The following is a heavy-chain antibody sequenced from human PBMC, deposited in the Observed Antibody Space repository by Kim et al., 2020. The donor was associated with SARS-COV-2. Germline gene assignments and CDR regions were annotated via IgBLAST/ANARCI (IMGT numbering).Heavy chain of an antibody. D-gene: IGHD3-22*01. J-gene: IGHJ4*02. CDR1: GYSISSSNW. CDR3: ARSDYYYDISGYYYPPAD. Sequence: SETLSLTCAVSGYSISSSNWWGWIRQPPGKGLEWIGYIYYSGSTYYNPSLKSRVTMSVDTSKNQFSPKLSSVTAVDTAVYYCARSDYYYDISGYYYPPADWGRGTLVTVSS. CDR2: IYYSGST. V-gene: IGHV4-28*01.